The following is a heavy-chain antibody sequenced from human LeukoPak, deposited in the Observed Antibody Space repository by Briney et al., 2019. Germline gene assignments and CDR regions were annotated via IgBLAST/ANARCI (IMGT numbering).Heavy chain of an antibody. CDR2: INPSGGST. CDR3: ARGYCSGNSCYYFDY. J-gene: IGHJ4*02. D-gene: IGHD2-15*01. V-gene: IGHV1-46*01. Sequence: GASVKVSCKASGYTFTSYYMHWVRQAPGQGLEWMGIINPSGGSTSYAQKFQGRVTMTRDTSTSTVYMELSSLRPEDTAVYFCARGYCSGNSCYYFDYWGQGTLVTVSS. CDR1: GYTFTSYY.